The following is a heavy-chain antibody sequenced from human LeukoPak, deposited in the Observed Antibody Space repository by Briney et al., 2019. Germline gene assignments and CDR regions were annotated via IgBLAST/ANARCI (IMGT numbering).Heavy chain of an antibody. CDR1: SDSISSSY. CDR2: IYYSGST. CDR3: ARDHSSSWTFDY. V-gene: IGHV4-59*01. Sequence: PSETLSLTCTVSSDSISSSYWSWFRQPPGKGLGWIGYIYYSGSTNYNPSLKSRVAISVDTSKNQFSLKLNSVTAADTAVYYCARDHSSSWTFDYWGQGTLVTVSS. D-gene: IGHD6-13*01. J-gene: IGHJ4*02.